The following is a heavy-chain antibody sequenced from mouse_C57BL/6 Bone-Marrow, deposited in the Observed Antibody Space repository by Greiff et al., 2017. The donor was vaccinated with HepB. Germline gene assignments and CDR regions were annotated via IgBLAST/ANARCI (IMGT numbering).Heavy chain of an antibody. V-gene: IGHV1-69*01. CDR3: ARRTAQATGAMDY. CDR2: IDPSDSYT. J-gene: IGHJ4*01. CDR1: GYTFTSYW. D-gene: IGHD3-2*02. Sequence: QVQLQQPEAELVMPGASVKLSCKASGYTFTSYWMHWVKQRPGQGLAWIGEIDPSDSYTNYNQKFKGKSTLTVDKSSSTADMQLSSLTSEDSAVYYCARRTAQATGAMDYWGQGTSVTVSS.